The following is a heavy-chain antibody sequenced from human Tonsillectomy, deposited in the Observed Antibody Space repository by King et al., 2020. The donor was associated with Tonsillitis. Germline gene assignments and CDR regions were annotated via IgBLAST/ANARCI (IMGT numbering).Heavy chain of an antibody. J-gene: IGHJ4*02. CDR1: GDPISSYY. Sequence: VQLQESGPGLVKPSETLSLTCTVSGDPISSYYWSWIRQLAGKGLEWIGRIYISGSTNNPSLNSRVTMSVDTSKNQFSLRLNSVTAADTAVYYCAREGQVLYYFDYWGQGILVTVSS. CDR2: IYISGST. CDR3: AREGQVLYYFDY. V-gene: IGHV4-4*07.